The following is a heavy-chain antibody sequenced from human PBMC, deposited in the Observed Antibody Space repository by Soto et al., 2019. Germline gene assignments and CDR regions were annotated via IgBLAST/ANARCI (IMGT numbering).Heavy chain of an antibody. Sequence: GGSLRLSCAASGFSLSTYAMNWVRQAPGKGLEWVAYISSSGMTIYYADSVKGRFTISRDNAENSLYLQMHSLRDEDTAVYYCATIDYSNYDYYYYGMDVWGQGTTVTVSS. CDR2: ISSSGMTI. CDR3: ATIDYSNYDYYYYGMDV. V-gene: IGHV3-48*02. D-gene: IGHD4-4*01. J-gene: IGHJ6*02. CDR1: GFSLSTYA.